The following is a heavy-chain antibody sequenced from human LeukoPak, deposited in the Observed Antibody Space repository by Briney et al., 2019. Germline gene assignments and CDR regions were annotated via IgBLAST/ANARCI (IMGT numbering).Heavy chain of an antibody. D-gene: IGHD3-3*01. J-gene: IGHJ4*02. Sequence: GGSLRLSCEASEFTFTGYTMNWVRQAPGKGLEWISSISSSTNYISYSDSVKGRFTISRDNAKSSLYLQMSSLRVEDTAVYYCATSISIFGVDLRDYWGQGTLVTVSS. CDR2: ISSSTNYI. CDR1: EFTFTGYT. V-gene: IGHV3-21*01. CDR3: ATSISIFGVDLRDY.